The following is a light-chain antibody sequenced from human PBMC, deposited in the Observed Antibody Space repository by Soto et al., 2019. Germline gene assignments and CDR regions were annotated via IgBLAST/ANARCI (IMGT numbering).Light chain of an antibody. CDR1: QDISNY. Sequence: AIRMTQSPSSLSASTGDRVTITCRASQDISNYLVWYQQKPGKAPKVLIHAASTLQGGVSPRFSGSGSGTEFTLIINSLQSEDFATYYCQHYYAYPWTFGQGTKVEV. V-gene: IGKV1-8*01. CDR2: AAS. J-gene: IGKJ1*01. CDR3: QHYYAYPWT.